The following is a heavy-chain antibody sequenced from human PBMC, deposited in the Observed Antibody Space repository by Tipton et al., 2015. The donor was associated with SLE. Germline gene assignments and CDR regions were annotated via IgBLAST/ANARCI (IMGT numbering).Heavy chain of an antibody. CDR3: ARLPTGFPNWFDP. V-gene: IGHV4-30-4*08. CDR1: GGSISSGDFY. CDR2: IDYSGST. Sequence: TLSLTCTVSGGSISSGDFYWNWIRQHPGKGLEWIGYIDYSGSTYYNPSLRSRVTISVDTSKNQFSLKLSSVTAADTAVYYCARLPTGFPNWFDPWGQGTLVTVSP. J-gene: IGHJ5*02. D-gene: IGHD4-17*01.